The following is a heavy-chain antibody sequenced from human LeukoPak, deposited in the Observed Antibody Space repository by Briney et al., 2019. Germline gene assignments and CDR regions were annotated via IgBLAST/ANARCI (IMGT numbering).Heavy chain of an antibody. CDR1: GFTFSSYG. CDR3: AKGLDSGSYLTLAFDI. Sequence: GGSLRLSCAASGFTFSSYGIHWVRQAPGKGLEWVACIRHDGSNKYYADSVKGRFTISRDNAKNSLYLQMNSLRAEDMALYYCAKGLDSGSYLTLAFDIWGQGTMVTVSS. V-gene: IGHV3-30*02. D-gene: IGHD1-26*01. J-gene: IGHJ3*02. CDR2: IRHDGSNK.